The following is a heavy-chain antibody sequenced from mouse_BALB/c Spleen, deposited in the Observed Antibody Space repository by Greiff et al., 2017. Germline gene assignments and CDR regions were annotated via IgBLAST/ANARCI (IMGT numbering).Heavy chain of an antibody. V-gene: IGHV2-9*02. J-gene: IGHJ3*01. CDR3: ARGGSRNYAWFAY. CDR2: IWAGGST. CDR1: GFSLTSYG. Sequence: QVQLQQSGPGLVAPSQSLSITCTVSGFSLTSYGVHWVRQPPGKGLEWLGVIWAGGSTNYNSALMSRLSISKDNSKSQVFLKMNSLQTDDTAMYYCARGGSRNYAWFAYWGQGTLVTVSA. D-gene: IGHD2-1*01.